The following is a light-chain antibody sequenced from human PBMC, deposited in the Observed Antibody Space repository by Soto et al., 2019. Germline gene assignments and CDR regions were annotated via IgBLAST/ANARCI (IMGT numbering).Light chain of an antibody. Sequence: QSALTQPASVSGSPGQSITISCTGTSSDVGGYNYVSWYQQHPGKAPKLMIYGVTNRPSGVSNRFSGSKSANTASLTISGLQAEDEADYYCSSYTSSSTLSVVFGGGTKLTLL. CDR2: GVT. CDR1: SSDVGGYNY. CDR3: SSYTSSSTLSVV. V-gene: IGLV2-14*01. J-gene: IGLJ2*01.